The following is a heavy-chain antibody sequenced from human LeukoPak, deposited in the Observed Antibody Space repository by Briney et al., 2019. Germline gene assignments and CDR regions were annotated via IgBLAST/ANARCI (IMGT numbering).Heavy chain of an antibody. Sequence: HSGGSLRLSCAASGLTFSSHWMHWVRQAPGKGLVWVSRITNDGSSTTYADSVKGRFTISRDNAKNMLYLQMNSLRVEDTAVYYCARGRPHGNDYWGQGTLVTVSS. CDR2: ITNDGSST. D-gene: IGHD4-23*01. CDR3: ARGRPHGNDY. CDR1: GLTFSSHW. J-gene: IGHJ4*02. V-gene: IGHV3-74*01.